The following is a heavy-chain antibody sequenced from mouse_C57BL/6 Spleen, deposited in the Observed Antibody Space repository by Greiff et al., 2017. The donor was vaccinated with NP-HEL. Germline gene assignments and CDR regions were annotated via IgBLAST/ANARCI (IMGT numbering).Heavy chain of an antibody. Sequence: DVMLVESGGGLVKPGGSLKLSCAASGFTFSDYGMHWVRQAPEKGLEWVAYISSGSSTIYYADTVKGRFTLSRDNAKNTLFLQMTSLRSEDTAMYYCARAYYGNPYFDYWGQGTTLTVSS. CDR2: ISSGSSTI. CDR3: ARAYYGNPYFDY. CDR1: GFTFSDYG. V-gene: IGHV5-17*01. D-gene: IGHD2-10*01. J-gene: IGHJ2*01.